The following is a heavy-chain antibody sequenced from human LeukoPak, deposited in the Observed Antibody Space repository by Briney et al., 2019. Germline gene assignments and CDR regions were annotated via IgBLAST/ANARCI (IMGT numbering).Heavy chain of an antibody. CDR3: ARVGAVAGFDY. CDR2: ISYDGSNK. D-gene: IGHD6-19*01. Sequence: GGSLRLSCAASGITFSSYAMHWVRQAPGKGLEWVAVISYDGSNKYYADSVKGRFTISRDNSKNTLYLQMNSLRAEDTAVYYCARVGAVAGFDYWGQGTLVTVSS. V-gene: IGHV3-30*04. J-gene: IGHJ4*02. CDR1: GITFSSYA.